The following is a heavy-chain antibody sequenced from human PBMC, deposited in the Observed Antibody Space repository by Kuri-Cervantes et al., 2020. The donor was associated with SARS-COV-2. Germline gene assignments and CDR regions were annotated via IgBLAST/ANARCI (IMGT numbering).Heavy chain of an antibody. V-gene: IGHV4-34*01. D-gene: IGHD2-2*01. CDR2: INHSGST. Sequence: GSLRLPCAVYGGSFSGYYWSWIRQPPGKGLEWIGEINHSGSTNYNPSLKSRVTISVDTSKNQFSLKLSSVTAADTAVYYCARRGSDVVVPAAGNWFDPWSQGTLVTVSS. J-gene: IGHJ5*02. CDR1: GGSFSGYY. CDR3: ARRGSDVVVPAAGNWFDP.